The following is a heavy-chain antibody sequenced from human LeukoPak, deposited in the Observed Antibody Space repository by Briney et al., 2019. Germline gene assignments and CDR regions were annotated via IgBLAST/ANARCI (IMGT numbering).Heavy chain of an antibody. CDR1: GFTFSSYW. V-gene: IGHV3-7*04. CDR2: IKQDGSEK. Sequence: GGSLRLSCAASGFTFSSYWMSWVRQAPGKGLEWVANIKQDGSEKYYVDSVKGRFTISRDNAKNSLYLQMNSLRAEDTAVYYYARVPVIRVTFGGVIAIDYWGQGTLVTVSS. CDR3: ARVPVIRVTFGGVIAIDY. D-gene: IGHD3-16*02. J-gene: IGHJ4*02.